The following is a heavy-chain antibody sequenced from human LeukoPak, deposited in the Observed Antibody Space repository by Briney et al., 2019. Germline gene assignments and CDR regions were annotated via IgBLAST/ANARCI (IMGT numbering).Heavy chain of an antibody. V-gene: IGHV3-49*03. D-gene: IGHD6-19*01. Sequence: GGSLRLSCTASGFTFGDYAMSWFRQAPGKGLEWVGCIRSKAYGGTTEYAASVKGRFTISRDDSKSIAYLQMNSLKTEDTAVYYCTSYGPYITQVPGVRVAGTGYWGQGTLVTVSS. CDR2: IRSKAYGGTT. J-gene: IGHJ4*02. CDR3: TSYGPYITQVPGVRVAGTGY. CDR1: GFTFGDYA.